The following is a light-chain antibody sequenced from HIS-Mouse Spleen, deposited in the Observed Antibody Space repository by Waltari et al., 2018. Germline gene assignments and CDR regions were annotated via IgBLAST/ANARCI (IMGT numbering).Light chain of an antibody. CDR2: EGS. CDR1: SSDVGRYHL. V-gene: IGLV2-23*01. CDR3: CSYAGSSTWV. J-gene: IGLJ3*02. Sequence: QSALTQPASVSGSPGQSITIPCTGTSSDVGRYHLVPWYQQHPGKAPKLMIYEGSKRPSGVSNRFSGSKSGNTASLTISGLQAEDEADYYCCSYAGSSTWVFGGGTKLTVL.